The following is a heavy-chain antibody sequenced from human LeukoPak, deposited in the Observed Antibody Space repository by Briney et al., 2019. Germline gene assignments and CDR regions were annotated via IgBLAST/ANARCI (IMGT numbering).Heavy chain of an antibody. CDR1: GFTFSGSA. CDR3: AKDFSGTSL. Sequence: GGSLRLSCAASGFTFSGSAMHWVRQASGKGLEWVGRIRSKANSYATAYAASVKGRFTISRDDSKNTAYLQMNSLRAEDTAVYYCAKDFSGTSLWGQGTLVTVSS. V-gene: IGHV3-73*01. CDR2: IRSKANSYAT. J-gene: IGHJ4*02. D-gene: IGHD6-13*01.